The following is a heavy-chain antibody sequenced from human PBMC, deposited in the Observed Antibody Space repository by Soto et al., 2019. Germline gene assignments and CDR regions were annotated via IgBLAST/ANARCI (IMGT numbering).Heavy chain of an antibody. Sequence: ASVKVSCKVSGYTFTSYGISWVRQAPGQGLEWMGWSSGYNGNTNYAQKLQGRVTMTTDTSTSTAYMELRSLRSDDTAVYYCARAPELRFLEWSGRYYFDYWGQGTLVTVSS. CDR3: ARAPELRFLEWSGRYYFDY. CDR2: SSGYNGNT. J-gene: IGHJ4*02. V-gene: IGHV1-18*01. CDR1: GYTFTSYG. D-gene: IGHD3-3*01.